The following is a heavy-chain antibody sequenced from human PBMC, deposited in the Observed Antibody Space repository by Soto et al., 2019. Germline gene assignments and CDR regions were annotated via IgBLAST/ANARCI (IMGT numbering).Heavy chain of an antibody. Sequence: ASVKVSCKASGYTFTSCGISWVRQAPGQGLEWMGLINTYNGYTNYPQNFQGRVTMTTDTSTDTVYMELRSLTSDDTAVYYCARDQIRGLPYSSGWNTVVLYGMDVWGQGTTVNVS. CDR2: INTYNGYT. D-gene: IGHD6-19*01. V-gene: IGHV1-18*01. CDR1: GYTFTSCG. J-gene: IGHJ6*02. CDR3: ARDQIRGLPYSSGWNTVVLYGMDV.